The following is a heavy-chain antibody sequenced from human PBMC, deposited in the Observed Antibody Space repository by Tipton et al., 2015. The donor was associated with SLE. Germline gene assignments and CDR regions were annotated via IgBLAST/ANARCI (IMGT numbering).Heavy chain of an antibody. J-gene: IGHJ5*02. V-gene: IGHV4-4*07. CDR1: GGSISSYY. D-gene: IGHD1-26*01. CDR2: IYTNENT. Sequence: TLSLTCTVSGGSISSYYWSWIRQPAGGGLEWIGRIYTNENTNYNPSLKSRVTMSVDTSKNHFSLKLISVTAADTAVYYCARGVWSGNWFDPWGQGTLVTVSS. CDR3: ARGVWSGNWFDP.